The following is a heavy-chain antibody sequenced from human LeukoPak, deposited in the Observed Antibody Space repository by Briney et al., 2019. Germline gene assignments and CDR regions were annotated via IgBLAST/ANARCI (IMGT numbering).Heavy chain of an antibody. D-gene: IGHD2-2*02. J-gene: IGHJ6*02. CDR3: AKELCSSTSWDVVVPAAIRPTFFRCYYYGMDV. Sequence: GRSLRLSCAASGFTFSSYGMHWVRQAPGKGLEWVAVISYDGSNKYYADSVKGRFTISRDNSKNTLYLQMNSLRAEDTAVYYCAKELCSSTSWDVVVPAAIRPTFFRCYYYGMDVWGQGTTVTVSS. CDR1: GFTFSSYG. V-gene: IGHV3-30*18. CDR2: ISYDGSNK.